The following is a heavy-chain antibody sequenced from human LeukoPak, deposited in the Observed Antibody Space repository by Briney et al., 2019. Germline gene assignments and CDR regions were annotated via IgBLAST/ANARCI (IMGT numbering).Heavy chain of an antibody. CDR1: GFTFSSYA. CDR3: ASHYYDSSGYYFDY. V-gene: IGHV3-30-3*01. CDR2: ISYDGSNK. D-gene: IGHD3-22*01. J-gene: IGHJ4*02. Sequence: GGSLRLSCAASGFTFSSYAMHWVRQAPGKRLEWVAVISYDGSNKYYADSVKGRFTISRDNSKNTLYLQMNSLRAEDTAVYYCASHYYDSSGYYFDYWGQGTLVTVSS.